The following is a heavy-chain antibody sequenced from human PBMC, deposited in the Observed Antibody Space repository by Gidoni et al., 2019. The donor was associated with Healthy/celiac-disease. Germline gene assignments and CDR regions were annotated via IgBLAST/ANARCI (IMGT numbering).Heavy chain of an antibody. D-gene: IGHD3-10*01. CDR3: ARDLGYPMVRGVSGYYYGMDV. CDR2: IWYDGSNK. J-gene: IGHJ6*02. Sequence: QVQLVESGGGVVQPGRSLRLSCAASGFTFSSYGMHWVRQAPGKGLEGVAVIWYDGSNKYYADSVKGRFTISRDNSKNTLYLQMNSLRAEDTAVYYCARDLGYPMVRGVSGYYYGMDVWGQGTTVTVSS. V-gene: IGHV3-33*01. CDR1: GFTFSSYG.